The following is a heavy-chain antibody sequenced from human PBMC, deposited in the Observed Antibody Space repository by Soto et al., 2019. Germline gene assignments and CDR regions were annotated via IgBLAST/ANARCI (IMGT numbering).Heavy chain of an antibody. V-gene: IGHV4-39*01. Sequence: PSEMLSLTCTVSGGSISSSSYYWGWIRQPPGKGLEWIGSIYYSGSTYYNPSLKSRVTISVDTSKNQFSLKLSSVTAADTAVYYCARHKSPKYGDYIPYYFDYWGQGTLVTVSS. CDR1: GGSISSSSYY. CDR3: ARHKSPKYGDYIPYYFDY. D-gene: IGHD4-17*01. CDR2: IYYSGST. J-gene: IGHJ4*02.